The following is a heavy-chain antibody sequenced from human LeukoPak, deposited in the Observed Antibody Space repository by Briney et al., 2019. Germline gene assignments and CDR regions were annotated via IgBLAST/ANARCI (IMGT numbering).Heavy chain of an antibody. J-gene: IGHJ4*02. CDR2: IRGSGGST. CDR3: AKDYVRPEGLDRVFDY. CDR1: GFTFSSYA. D-gene: IGHD3-16*01. V-gene: IGHV3-23*01. Sequence: GGSLRLSCAASGFTFSSYAMSWVRQARGKGLEWVSAIRGSGGSTYYADSVKGRFTISRDNSKNPLYLQMNSLRAEDTAVYYCAKDYVRPEGLDRVFDYWGQGTLVTVSS.